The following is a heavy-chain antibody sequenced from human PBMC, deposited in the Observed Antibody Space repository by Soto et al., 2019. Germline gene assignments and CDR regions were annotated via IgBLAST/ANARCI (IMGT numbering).Heavy chain of an antibody. CDR1: GFTFSSYA. Sequence: GSLRLSCAASGFTFSSYAMHWVRQAPGKGLEWVAVISYDGSNKYYADSVKGRFTISRDNSKNTLYLQMSSLRAEDSAVYYCARGSTDSYPGSRIFDFWGRGTLVTVSS. D-gene: IGHD3-10*01. CDR2: ISYDGSNK. J-gene: IGHJ4*02. CDR3: ARGSTDSYPGSRIFDF. V-gene: IGHV3-30-3*01.